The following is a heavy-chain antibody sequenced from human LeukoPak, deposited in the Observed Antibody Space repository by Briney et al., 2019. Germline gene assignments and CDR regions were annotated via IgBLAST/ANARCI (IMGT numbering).Heavy chain of an antibody. D-gene: IGHD4-23*01. Sequence: PGGSLRLSCAASGFTFSNYEMNWVRQVPGKGLVWVSRINDDGSITTDADSVKGRFTIFRDNAKNTLYLQMNSLRAEDTAVYYCAREGRDYGGNPFDYWGQGTPVTVSS. CDR2: INDDGSIT. V-gene: IGHV3-74*01. CDR1: GFTFSNYE. CDR3: AREGRDYGGNPFDY. J-gene: IGHJ4*02.